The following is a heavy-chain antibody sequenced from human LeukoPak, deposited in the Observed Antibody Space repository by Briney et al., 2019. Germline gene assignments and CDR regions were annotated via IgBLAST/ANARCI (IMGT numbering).Heavy chain of an antibody. J-gene: IGHJ3*02. V-gene: IGHV3-23*01. Sequence: GGSLRLSCAASGFSFSDYYMSWIRQAPGKGLEWVSAISGSGGSTYYADSVKGRFTISRDNSKNTLYLQMNSLRAEDTAVYYCAKESARWRERWELSIWGQGTMVTVSS. CDR2: ISGSGGST. CDR1: GFSFSDYY. CDR3: AKESARWRERWELSI. D-gene: IGHD1-26*01.